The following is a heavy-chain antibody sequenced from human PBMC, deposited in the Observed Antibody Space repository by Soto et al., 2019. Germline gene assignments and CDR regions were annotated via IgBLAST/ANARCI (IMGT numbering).Heavy chain of an antibody. J-gene: IGHJ4*02. CDR2: ISSSGSST. CDR3: ARAAAARPAAFY. V-gene: IGHV3-11*01. D-gene: IGHD6-6*01. CDR1: GFTFGDYY. Sequence: QVQLVESGGGLVKPGGSLRLSCEASGFTFGDYYMSWIRQAPGKGLEWVSYISSSGSSTYYVDSVRGRFTISRDNAKNSLYRQMYSLGAEDTSVYYCARAAAARPAAFYWGQGTLVTVSS.